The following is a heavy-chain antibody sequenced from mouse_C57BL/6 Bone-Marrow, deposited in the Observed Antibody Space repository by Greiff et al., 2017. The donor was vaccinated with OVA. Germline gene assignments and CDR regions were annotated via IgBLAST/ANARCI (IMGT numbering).Heavy chain of an antibody. CDR2: ISGGGGNT. CDR1: GFTFSSYT. D-gene: IGHD1-1*01. V-gene: IGHV5-9*01. CDR3: ARRVYYGSSYYFDY. J-gene: IGHJ2*01. Sequence: EVMLVESGGGLVKPGGSLKLSCAASGFTFSSYTMSWVRQTPEKRLEWVATISGGGGNTYYPDSVKGRFTISRDNAKNTLYLQMSSLRSEDTALYYCARRVYYGSSYYFDYWGKGTTLTVSS.